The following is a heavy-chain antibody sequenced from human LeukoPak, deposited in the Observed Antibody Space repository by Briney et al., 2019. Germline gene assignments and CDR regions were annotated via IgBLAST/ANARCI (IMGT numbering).Heavy chain of an antibody. V-gene: IGHV1-8*01. Sequence: ASVKVSCKASGYTYTSYDINWVRQATGQGLEWMGWMNPNSGNTGYAQKFQGRVTMTRNTSISTAYMELSSLRSEDTAVYYCARAPNYYYYMGVWGKGTTVTVSS. CDR3: ARAPNYYYYMGV. J-gene: IGHJ6*03. CDR1: GYTYTSYD. CDR2: MNPNSGNT.